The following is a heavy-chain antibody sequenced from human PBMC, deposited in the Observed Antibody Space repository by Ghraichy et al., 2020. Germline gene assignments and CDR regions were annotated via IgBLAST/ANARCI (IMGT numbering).Heavy chain of an antibody. D-gene: IGHD3-10*02. Sequence: SGPTLVKPTQTLTLTCTFSGFSLTTGGANVGWIRQPPGKALDWVALIYWHDEKRFNPSLKNRLAITKDTSNNQVVLTMTDMDPTDTATYYCARGSGVRIGSHWFDTWGQGILVTVSS. CDR1: GFSLTTGGAN. CDR3: ARGSGVRIGSHWFDT. V-gene: IGHV2-5*01. J-gene: IGHJ5*02. CDR2: IYWHDEK.